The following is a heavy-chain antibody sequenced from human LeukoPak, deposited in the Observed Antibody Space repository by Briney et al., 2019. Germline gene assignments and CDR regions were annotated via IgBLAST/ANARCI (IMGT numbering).Heavy chain of an antibody. V-gene: IGHV3-11*04. J-gene: IGHJ3*02. CDR1: QFTLSDYY. Sequence: PGGSLRLSCAASQFTLSDYYVSWIRQAPVRGLEWVSYISSRGHTIYYAASVKGRFTISRDDAKNEVYLQMTGLRAEDTALYYCATEVEYSTNGFDTWGQGTMVTVSS. CDR3: ATEVEYSTNGFDT. D-gene: IGHD6-13*01. CDR2: ISSRGHTI.